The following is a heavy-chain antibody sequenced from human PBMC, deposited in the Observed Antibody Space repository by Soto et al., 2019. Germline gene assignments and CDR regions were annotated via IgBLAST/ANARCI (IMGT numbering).Heavy chain of an antibody. D-gene: IGHD3-22*01. CDR1: GYTFTIYD. CDR2: IIPIFGTT. CDR3: TREGNYYDSSARYFDL. J-gene: IGHJ2*01. Sequence: SVNVSCKASGYTFTIYDINWVRQAPGQGLEWMGGIIPIFGTTNYAQKFQGRVTITADESTSTAYMELSSLRSEDTAVYYCTREGNYYDSSARYFDLWGRGTLVTVSS. V-gene: IGHV1-69*13.